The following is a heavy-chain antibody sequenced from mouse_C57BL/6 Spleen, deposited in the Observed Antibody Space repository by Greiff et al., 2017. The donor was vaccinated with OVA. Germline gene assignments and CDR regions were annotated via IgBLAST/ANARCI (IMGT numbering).Heavy chain of an antibody. V-gene: IGHV1-82*01. CDR3: ATRGAYPLYYYAMDY. CDR2: IYPGDGDT. Sequence: QVQLQQSGPELVKPGASVKISCKASGYAFSSSWMNWVKQRPGKGLEWIGRIYPGDGDTNYNGKFKGKATLTADKSSRTAYMQLSSLTSEDSAVYFCATRGAYPLYYYAMDYWGQGTSVTVSS. CDR1: GYAFSSSW. J-gene: IGHJ4*01. D-gene: IGHD6-5*01.